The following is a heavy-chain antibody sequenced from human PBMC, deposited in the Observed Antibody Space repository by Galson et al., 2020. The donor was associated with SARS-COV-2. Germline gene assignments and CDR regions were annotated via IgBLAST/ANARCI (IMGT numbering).Heavy chain of an antibody. J-gene: IGHJ3*02. CDR1: GGSISSSRYY. CDR2: IYYSGST. Sequence: SETLSLTCTVSGGSISSSRYYWGWIRQPPGKGLEWIGSIYYSGSTYYNPSLKSRVTISVDTSKNQFSLKLSSVTAADTAVYYCARLPYYYDSSYAFDIWGQGTMVTVSS. D-gene: IGHD3-22*01. CDR3: ARLPYYYDSSYAFDI. V-gene: IGHV4-39*01.